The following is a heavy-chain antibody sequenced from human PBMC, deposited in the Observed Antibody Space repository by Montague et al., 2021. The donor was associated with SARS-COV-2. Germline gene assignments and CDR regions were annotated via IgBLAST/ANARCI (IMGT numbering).Heavy chain of an antibody. V-gene: IGHV3-21*01. CDR3: ARGYLDVWSGNHYGMDV. CDR2: LSGSSTHK. D-gene: IGHD3-3*01. Sequence: SLRLSCAASGFTFSNYFMNWVRQAPGQGLEWVSSLSGSSTHKYYSDSLKGRFTISRDNAKNSLYLQINSLRAEDTAVYYCARGYLDVWSGNHYGMDVWGQGPTVTVPS. CDR1: GFTFSNYF. J-gene: IGHJ6*02.